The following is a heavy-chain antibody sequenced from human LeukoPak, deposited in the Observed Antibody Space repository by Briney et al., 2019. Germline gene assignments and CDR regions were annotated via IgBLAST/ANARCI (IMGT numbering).Heavy chain of an antibody. CDR3: ARSLLPDIVVVVAVRGIQAFDI. CDR1: GFTFDDYA. Sequence: GRSLRLSCAASGFTFDDYAMHWVRQAPGKGLEWVSGISWNSGSIGYADSVKGRFTISRDNAKNSLYLQMNSLRAEDTAVYYCARSLLPDIVVVVAVRGIQAFDIWGQGTMVTVSS. D-gene: IGHD2-15*01. J-gene: IGHJ3*02. CDR2: ISWNSGSI. V-gene: IGHV3-9*01.